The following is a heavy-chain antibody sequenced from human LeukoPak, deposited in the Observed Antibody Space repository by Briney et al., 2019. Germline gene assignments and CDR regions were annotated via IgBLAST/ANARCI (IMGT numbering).Heavy chain of an antibody. CDR2: IYSGGST. D-gene: IGHD3-22*01. CDR3: AKYQIGDNVRSGFDI. V-gene: IGHV3-53*01. CDR1: GFTVSSNY. Sequence: GGSLRLSCAASGFTVSSNYMSWVRQAPGKGLEWVSVIYSGGSTYYADSVKGRFTISRDNSKNTLYFQMNSLRAEDTAVYYCAKYQIGDNVRSGFDIWGRGTTVTVSS. J-gene: IGHJ3*02.